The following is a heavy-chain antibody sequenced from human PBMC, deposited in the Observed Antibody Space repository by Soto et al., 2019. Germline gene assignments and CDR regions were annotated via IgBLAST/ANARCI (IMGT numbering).Heavy chain of an antibody. Sequence: PGGSLRLSCAASGFTFSSYWMSWVRQAPGKGLEWVAHIKQDGSDKYYVDSVKGRFTISRDNAKKSLYLQMNSLRAEDTAVYYCAREYCSSTSCLNWFDPWGQGTLVTVSS. D-gene: IGHD2-2*01. CDR2: IKQDGSDK. J-gene: IGHJ5*02. CDR3: AREYCSSTSCLNWFDP. V-gene: IGHV3-7*01. CDR1: GFTFSSYW.